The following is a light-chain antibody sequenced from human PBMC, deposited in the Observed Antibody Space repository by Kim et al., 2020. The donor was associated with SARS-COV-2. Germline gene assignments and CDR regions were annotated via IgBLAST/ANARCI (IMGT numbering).Light chain of an antibody. J-gene: IGLJ1*01. CDR1: SSDVGGYNF. Sequence: QSVLTQPRSVSGSPGQSVTISCTGTSSDVGGYNFVSWYQQHPGKAPKLMIYGVSKRPSGVPDHFSGSKSGNTASLTISGLQAEDEADYYCCSYAGSYTYVFGTGTKVTVL. V-gene: IGLV2-11*01. CDR2: GVS. CDR3: CSYAGSYTYV.